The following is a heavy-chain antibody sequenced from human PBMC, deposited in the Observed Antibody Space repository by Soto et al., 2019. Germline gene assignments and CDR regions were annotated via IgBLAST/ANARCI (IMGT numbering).Heavy chain of an antibody. Sequence: SETLSLTCAVYGGSFSGYYWSWIRQPPGKGREWIGEINHSGSTNYNPSLKRRVTISVDTSKNQFSLKLSSVTAAGTAVYYFGRGFCSSTSCYGFNYGGQETLVTVSS. CDR3: GRGFCSSTSCYGFNY. D-gene: IGHD2-2*01. V-gene: IGHV4-34*01. CDR2: INHSGST. J-gene: IGHJ4*02. CDR1: GGSFSGYY.